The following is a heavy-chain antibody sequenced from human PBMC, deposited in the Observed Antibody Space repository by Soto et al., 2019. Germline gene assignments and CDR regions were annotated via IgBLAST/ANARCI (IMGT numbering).Heavy chain of an antibody. J-gene: IGHJ5*02. V-gene: IGHV4-30-4*01. D-gene: IGHD1-1*01. Sequence: SETLSLTCTVSGGSISSGDYYWSWIRQPPGKGLEWIGYIYYSGSTYYNPSLKSRVTISVDTSKNQFSLKLSSVTAADTAVYYCARDQSWHDLVWWFDPWGQGTLVTVSS. CDR2: IYYSGST. CDR1: GGSISSGDYY. CDR3: ARDQSWHDLVWWFDP.